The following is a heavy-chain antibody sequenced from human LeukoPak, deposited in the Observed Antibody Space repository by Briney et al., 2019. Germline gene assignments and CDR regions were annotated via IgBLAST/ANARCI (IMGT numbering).Heavy chain of an antibody. CDR1: GFTFSSFG. CDR3: ARDTDYYGSGRQGYFDH. Sequence: GGSLRLSCAASGFTFSSFGMHWVRQAPGKGLEWVAVIWYDGTNKYYADSVKGRFAISKDKSKNTLHLQMNSLRVEDTAMYYCARDTDYYGSGRQGYFDHWGQGTLVTVSS. D-gene: IGHD3-10*01. V-gene: IGHV3-33*01. CDR2: IWYDGTNK. J-gene: IGHJ1*01.